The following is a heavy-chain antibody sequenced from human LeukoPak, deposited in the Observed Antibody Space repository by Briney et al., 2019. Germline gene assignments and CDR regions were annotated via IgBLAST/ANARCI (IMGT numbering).Heavy chain of an antibody. CDR2: INPNSGGT. Sequence: ASVKVSCKASGYTFTSYDINWVRQATGQGLEWMGWINPNSGGTNYAQKFQGRVTMTRDTSISTAYMELSRLRSDDTAVYYCARDETVRGFDPWGQGTLVTVSS. D-gene: IGHD4-17*01. CDR3: ARDETVRGFDP. J-gene: IGHJ5*02. CDR1: GYTFTSYD. V-gene: IGHV1-2*02.